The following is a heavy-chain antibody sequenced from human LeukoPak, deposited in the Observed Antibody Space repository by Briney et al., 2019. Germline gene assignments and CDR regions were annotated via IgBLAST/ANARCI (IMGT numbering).Heavy chain of an antibody. J-gene: IGHJ6*03. CDR2: IYYSGST. Sequence: SETLSLTCTVSGGSISSYYWSWIRQPPGKGLEWIGYIYYSGSTNYNPSLKSRVTISVDTSKNQFSLKLSSVTAADTAVYYCARGYYDSSGYYWGNYYYYMDVWGKGTTVTVSS. CDR1: GGSISSYY. CDR3: ARGYYDSSGYYWGNYYYYMDV. V-gene: IGHV4-59*01. D-gene: IGHD3-22*01.